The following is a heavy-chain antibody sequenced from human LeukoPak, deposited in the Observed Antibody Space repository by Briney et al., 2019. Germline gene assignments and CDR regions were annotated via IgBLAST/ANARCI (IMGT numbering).Heavy chain of an antibody. CDR2: IYYSGST. J-gene: IGHJ4*02. V-gene: IGHV4-39*01. D-gene: IGHD6-13*01. CDR3: ARLGDSSSSWAYFDY. CDR1: GGSISSSSYH. Sequence: PSETLSLTCTVSGGSISSSSYHWGWIRQPPGKGLEWIGSIYYSGSTYYNPSLKSRVTISVDTSKNQFSLKLSSVTAADTAVYYCARLGDSSSSWAYFDYWGQGTLVTVSS.